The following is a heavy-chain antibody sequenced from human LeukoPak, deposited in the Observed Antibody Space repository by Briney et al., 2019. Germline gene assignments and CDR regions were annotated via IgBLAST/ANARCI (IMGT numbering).Heavy chain of an antibody. D-gene: IGHD1-26*01. J-gene: IGHJ4*02. V-gene: IGHV3-30*04. CDR3: ARDGSGSYYFKQRDSGLFDY. CDR1: GFTLSSYA. Sequence: GGSLRLSCAASGFTLSSYAMHWVRQAPGKGLEWVAVISYDGSNKYYADSVKGRFTISRDNSKNTLYLQMNSLRAEDTAVYYCARDGSGSYYFKQRDSGLFDYWGQGTLVTVSS. CDR2: ISYDGSNK.